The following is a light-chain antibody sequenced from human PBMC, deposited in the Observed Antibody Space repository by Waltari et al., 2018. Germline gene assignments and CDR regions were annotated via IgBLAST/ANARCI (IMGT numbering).Light chain of an antibody. V-gene: IGKV1-5*03. Sequence: DIQMTQSPSTLSASVGDRVTISCRASQSVGTWLAWYQQKLGKAPKLLIYMASSLESGVPSRFSGSGSGTDFTLTISSLQPDDFATYSCQQYSSFSTFGQGTKV. CDR3: QQYSSFST. CDR2: MAS. J-gene: IGKJ2*01. CDR1: QSVGTW.